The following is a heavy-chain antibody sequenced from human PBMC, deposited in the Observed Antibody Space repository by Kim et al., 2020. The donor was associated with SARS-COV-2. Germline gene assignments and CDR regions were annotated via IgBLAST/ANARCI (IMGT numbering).Heavy chain of an antibody. CDR3: ANWGGWGYDFWSGSNGYYYYGMDV. Sequence: GGSLRLSCAASGFTFSSYAMSWVRQAPGKGLEWVSAISGSGGSTYYADSVKGRFTISRDNSKNTLYLQMNSLRAEDTAVYYCANWGGWGYDFWSGSNGYYYYGMDVWGQGTTVTVSS. J-gene: IGHJ6*02. CDR2: ISGSGGST. V-gene: IGHV3-23*01. CDR1: GFTFSSYA. D-gene: IGHD3-3*01.